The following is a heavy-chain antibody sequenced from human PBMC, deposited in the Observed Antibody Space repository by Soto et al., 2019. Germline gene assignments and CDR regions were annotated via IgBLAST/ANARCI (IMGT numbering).Heavy chain of an antibody. CDR2: IYDSESA. Sequence: QVQLQESGPGLVKPSQTLSLTCNVSGESISSGGYYWSWIRHHPRKGLEWIGYIYDSESAYYNPSLKSRVTISMDTSKNHFAMRLSSVTDADTAVYYCARASSSSSAADYWGKGTLVTVSS. CDR1: GESISSGGYY. CDR3: ARASSSSSAADY. V-gene: IGHV4-31*03. J-gene: IGHJ4*02. D-gene: IGHD6-6*01.